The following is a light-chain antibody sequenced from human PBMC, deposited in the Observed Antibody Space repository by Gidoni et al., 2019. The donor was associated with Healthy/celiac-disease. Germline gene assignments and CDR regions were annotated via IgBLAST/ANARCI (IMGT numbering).Light chain of an antibody. J-gene: IGLJ3*02. Sequence: QLVLTQSPSASASLGASVKLTCTLSSGQSSYAIAWHQQQPEKGPRYLMKLNSDGSHSKGDGIPDRFSGSSSGAERDLTISSLQSEDEADYYCQTWGTGIGVFGVWTKLTVL. CDR2: LNSDGSH. CDR1: SGQSSYA. CDR3: QTWGTGIGV. V-gene: IGLV4-69*01.